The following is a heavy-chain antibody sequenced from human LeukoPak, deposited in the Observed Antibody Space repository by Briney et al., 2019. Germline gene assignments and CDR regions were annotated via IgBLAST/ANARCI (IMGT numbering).Heavy chain of an antibody. CDR1: GGSFSGYY. CDR2: INHSGST. D-gene: IGHD3-3*01. V-gene: IGHV4-34*01. J-gene: IGHJ6*03. Sequence: PSETLSLTCAVYGGSFSGYYWSWIRQPPGKGLEWIGEINHSGSTNYNPSLKSRVTISVDTSKNQFSLKLSSVTAADTAVYYCARAATSLMIFGVVIGRHYYYMDVWGKGTTVTVSS. CDR3: ARAATSLMIFGVVIGRHYYYMDV.